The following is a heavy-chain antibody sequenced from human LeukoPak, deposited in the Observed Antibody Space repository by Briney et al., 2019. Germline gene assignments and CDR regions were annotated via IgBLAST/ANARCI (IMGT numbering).Heavy chain of an antibody. Sequence: PSETLSLTCAVSGGSISSSNWWSWVRQPPGKGLEWIGEIYHSGSTNYNPSLKSRVTISVDKSKNQFSLKLSSVTAADTAVYHCARDRYIVGAPNWFDPWGQGTLVTVSP. CDR1: GGSISSSNW. D-gene: IGHD1-26*01. J-gene: IGHJ5*02. CDR3: ARDRYIVGAPNWFDP. V-gene: IGHV4-4*02. CDR2: IYHSGST.